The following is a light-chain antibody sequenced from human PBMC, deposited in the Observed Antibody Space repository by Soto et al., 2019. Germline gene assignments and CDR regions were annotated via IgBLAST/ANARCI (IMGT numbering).Light chain of an antibody. CDR1: SGHSTYA. V-gene: IGLV4-69*01. Sequence: QLVLTQSPSASASLGASVKLTCTLSSGHSTYAIAWHQQQPEKGPRFLMKVNSDGSHTKGDGIPDRFSGSSSGAERYITISSLQSEDEADYYCQTWDTGIEVFGGGTKLTV. CDR2: VNSDGSH. CDR3: QTWDTGIEV. J-gene: IGLJ2*01.